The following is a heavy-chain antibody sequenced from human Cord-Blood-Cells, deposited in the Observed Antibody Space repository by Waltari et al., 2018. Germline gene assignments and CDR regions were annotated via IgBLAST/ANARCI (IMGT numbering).Heavy chain of an antibody. CDR3: ARERGYSSNYFDY. V-gene: IGHV1-69*01. CDR1: GGNVSSYS. D-gene: IGHD6-13*01. J-gene: IGHJ4*02. Sequence: QVQLVQSGAAVTTPGYSVTVACKASGGNVSSYSISWVRQAPGQGLEWTGGIIPIFGTANYAQKFQGRVTITADESTSTAYMELSSLRSEDTAVYYCARERGYSSNYFDYWGQGTLVTVSS. CDR2: IIPIFGTA.